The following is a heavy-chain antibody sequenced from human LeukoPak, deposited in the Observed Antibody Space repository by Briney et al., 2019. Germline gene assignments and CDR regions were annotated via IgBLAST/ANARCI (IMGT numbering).Heavy chain of an antibody. D-gene: IGHD6-19*01. Sequence: GASVKVSCKASGYTFTSYGISWVRQAPGQGLEWMGWISAYNGNTNYAQKLQGRVTMTTDTSTSTAYMELRSLRSDDTAVYYCARVGYSSGWYSGKDYWGQGTLVTVSP. CDR1: GYTFTSYG. CDR2: ISAYNGNT. J-gene: IGHJ4*02. CDR3: ARVGYSSGWYSGKDY. V-gene: IGHV1-18*01.